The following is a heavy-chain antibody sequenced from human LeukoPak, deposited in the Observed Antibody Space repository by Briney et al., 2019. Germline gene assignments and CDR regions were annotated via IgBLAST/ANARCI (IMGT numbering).Heavy chain of an antibody. V-gene: IGHV1-18*04. Sequence: ASVKVSCKASGYTFTSYGINWVRQAPGQGVEWMGWISAYNGNTNYAQKLQGRVTMTTDTSTSTAYMELRSLRSDDTAVYYCARDCSGGSCYSEAPHPHWFDPWGQGTLVTVSS. CDR1: GYTFTSYG. CDR3: ARDCSGGSCYSEAPHPHWFDP. CDR2: ISAYNGNT. J-gene: IGHJ5*02. D-gene: IGHD2-15*01.